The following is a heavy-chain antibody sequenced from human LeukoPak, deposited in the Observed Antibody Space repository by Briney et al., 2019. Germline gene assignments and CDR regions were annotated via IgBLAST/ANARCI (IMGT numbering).Heavy chain of an antibody. CDR1: GFTFSNYA. Sequence: GGSLRLSCAASGFTFSNYAMHWVRQAPGKGLEWVAFIRADGSNKYYADSVKGRFTISRDNSKNTLYLQMNNLRPDDTAFYFCVKEGVEYSYSYGDYWGQGTLVTVSS. D-gene: IGHD3-16*01. CDR2: IRADGSNK. CDR3: VKEGVEYSYSYGDY. J-gene: IGHJ4*02. V-gene: IGHV3-30*02.